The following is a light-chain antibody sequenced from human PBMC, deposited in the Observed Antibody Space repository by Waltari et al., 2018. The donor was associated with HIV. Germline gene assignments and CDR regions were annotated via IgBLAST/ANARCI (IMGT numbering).Light chain of an antibody. Sequence: DIVMTQSPDSLAVSLGVRATIKCKSSQSVLKSPNNMNYLVWYQQKPGQPLKLLIYGASTRGSGVPDRFSGSGSGTDFTLTISSLQAEDVAVYYCQQYYTTPFTFGPGTKVDIK. J-gene: IGKJ3*01. CDR3: QQYYTTPFT. V-gene: IGKV4-1*01. CDR2: GAS. CDR1: QSVLKSPNNMNY.